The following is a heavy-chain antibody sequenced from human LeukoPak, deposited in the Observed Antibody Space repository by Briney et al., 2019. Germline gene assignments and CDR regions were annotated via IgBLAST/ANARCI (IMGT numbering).Heavy chain of an antibody. J-gene: IGHJ4*02. Sequence: GGSLRLSCAASGFTFSSYAMHWVRQAPGKGLEWVAVISYDGSNKYYADSVKGRFSISRDNSKNTLYLQMNSLRAEDTAVYYCARGHSPIQLALDYWGQGTLVTVSS. CDR2: ISYDGSNK. V-gene: IGHV3-30-3*01. CDR3: ARGHSPIQLALDY. D-gene: IGHD6-13*01. CDR1: GFTFSSYA.